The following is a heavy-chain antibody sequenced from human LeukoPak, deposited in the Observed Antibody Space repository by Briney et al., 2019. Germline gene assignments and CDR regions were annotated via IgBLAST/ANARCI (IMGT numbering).Heavy chain of an antibody. CDR2: IYYSGST. Sequence: PSETLSLTCTVSGGSISSSSYYWGWIRQPPEKGLEWIGSIYYSGSTYYNPSLKSRVTISVDTSKNQFSLKLSSVTAADTAVYYCARGRRDGYKYTASDYVDYWGQGTLVTVSS. CDR1: GGSISSSSYY. V-gene: IGHV4-39*01. J-gene: IGHJ4*02. D-gene: IGHD5-24*01. CDR3: ARGRRDGYKYTASDYVDY.